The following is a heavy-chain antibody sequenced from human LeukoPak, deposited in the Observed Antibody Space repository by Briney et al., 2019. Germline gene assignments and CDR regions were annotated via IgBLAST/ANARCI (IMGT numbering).Heavy chain of an antibody. D-gene: IGHD3-3*01. CDR1: GYTSTGYY. V-gene: IGHV1-46*01. CDR2: INPSGGPA. Sequence: ASVKVSCKASGYTSTGYYIHWVRQAPGQGLEWMGVINPSGGPATYAQKFQGRVTLTRDTSTTTVYMEVNSLRSDDTAVYYCAREAIFGVVREYYFDLWGQGTLVTVS. CDR3: AREAIFGVVREYYFDL. J-gene: IGHJ4*02.